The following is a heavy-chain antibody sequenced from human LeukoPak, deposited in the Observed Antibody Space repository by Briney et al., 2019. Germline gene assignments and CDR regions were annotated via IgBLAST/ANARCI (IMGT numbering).Heavy chain of an antibody. CDR2: ISWNSGNI. Sequence: GRSLRLSCAASGFTFDDYAMHWVRQAPGKGLEWVSGISWNSGNIGYADSVKGRFTISRDNAKNSLYLQMNSLRPEDTALYYCAKPRYAYPGVFDYWGQGTLVTVSS. CDR3: AKPRYAYPGVFDY. CDR1: GFTFDDYA. D-gene: IGHD5-18*01. V-gene: IGHV3-9*01. J-gene: IGHJ4*02.